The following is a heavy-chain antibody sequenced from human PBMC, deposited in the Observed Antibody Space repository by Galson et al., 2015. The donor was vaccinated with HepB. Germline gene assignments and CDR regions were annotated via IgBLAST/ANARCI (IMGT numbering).Heavy chain of an antibody. V-gene: IGHV4-59*01. J-gene: IGHJ6*02. D-gene: IGHD2-2*02. CDR2: IYYSGST. Sequence: ETLSLTCTVSGGSISSYYWSWIRQPPGKGLEWIGYIYYSGSTNYNPSLKSRVTISVDTSKNQFSLKLSSVTAADTAVYYCARDGFYTVPYYYYGMDVWGQGTTVTVSS. CDR3: ARDGFYTVPYYYYGMDV. CDR1: GGSISSYY.